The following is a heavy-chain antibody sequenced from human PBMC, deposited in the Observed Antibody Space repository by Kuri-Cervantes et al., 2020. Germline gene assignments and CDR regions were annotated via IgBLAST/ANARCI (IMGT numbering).Heavy chain of an antibody. J-gene: IGHJ4*02. D-gene: IGHD3-16*01. Sequence: GSLRLSCTVSGGSISSYYWSWIRQPPGKGLEWIGYIYYSGSTNYNPSLKSRVTISVDTSKNQFSLKLSSVTAADTAVYYCASAMDYYEAFDYWGQGTLVTVSS. CDR3: ASAMDYYEAFDY. V-gene: IGHV4-59*12. CDR2: IYYSGST. CDR1: GGSISSYY.